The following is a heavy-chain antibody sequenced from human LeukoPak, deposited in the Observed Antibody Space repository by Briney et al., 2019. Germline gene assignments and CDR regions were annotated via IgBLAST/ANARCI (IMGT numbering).Heavy chain of an antibody. Sequence: GGSLRLSCAASGFTFSSYSMTWVRQAPGKGLEWVSSISSSSSYIYYADSVKGRSTISRDNFRNTLYLQMNSLRPEDTAVYYCVKESPYGSPRFYYFDDWGQGTLVTVSS. CDR1: GFTFSSYS. J-gene: IGHJ4*02. D-gene: IGHD1-26*01. CDR2: ISSSSSYI. CDR3: VKESPYGSPRFYYFDD. V-gene: IGHV3-21*04.